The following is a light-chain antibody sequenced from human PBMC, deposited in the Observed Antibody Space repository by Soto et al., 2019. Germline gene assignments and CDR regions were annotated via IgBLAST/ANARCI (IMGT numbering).Light chain of an antibody. Sequence: EVLLTQSPGTLSLSRGERATLSCRASERIYSAYLGWYQQKPGQAPRLLTYRTSSRATGIPERFSGSGSGTDCTLTISRLEPEDFAVYYCQQYGNSPITFGQGTRLEIK. CDR2: RTS. CDR1: ERIYSAY. V-gene: IGKV3-20*01. J-gene: IGKJ5*01. CDR3: QQYGNSPIT.